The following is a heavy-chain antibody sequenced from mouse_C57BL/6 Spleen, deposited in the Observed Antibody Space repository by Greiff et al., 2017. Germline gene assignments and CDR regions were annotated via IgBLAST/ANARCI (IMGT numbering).Heavy chain of an antibody. Sequence: EVQLQESGPELVKPGASVKIPCKASGYTFTDYNMDWVKQSHGKSLEWIGDINPNNGGTIYNQKFKGKATLTVDKSSSTAYMELRSLTSEDTAVYYCARRSLDYDVWGTGTTVTVSS. CDR1: GYTFTDYN. CDR2: INPNNGGT. J-gene: IGHJ1*03. V-gene: IGHV1-18*01. D-gene: IGHD2-10*02. CDR3: ARRSLDYDV.